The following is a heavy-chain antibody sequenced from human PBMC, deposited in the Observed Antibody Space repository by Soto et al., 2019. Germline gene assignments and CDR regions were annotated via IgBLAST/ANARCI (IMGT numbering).Heavy chain of an antibody. CDR1: GYMFSTYD. CDR2: LNPNSGNT. J-gene: IGHJ5*02. Sequence: QVQLVQSGAEVKKPGASVKVSCKASGYMFSTYDINWVRQAPGQGLEWMGWLNPNSGNTGYAQKLQSRDTMTRNSTINTAYMELSSLGSDDTAVYYCAREHRHNWNEEGWFDPWGQETLVT. V-gene: IGHV1-8*01. D-gene: IGHD1-20*01. CDR3: AREHRHNWNEEGWFDP.